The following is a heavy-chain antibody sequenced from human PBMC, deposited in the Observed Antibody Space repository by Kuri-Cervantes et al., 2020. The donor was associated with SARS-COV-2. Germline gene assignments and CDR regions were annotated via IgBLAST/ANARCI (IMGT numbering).Heavy chain of an antibody. Sequence: GGSLRLSCAASGFTFGSFAMSWVRHSPGKGLEWVSSISGSGGNPTYVASVKGRFTISRANSNNTLYLEMNSLRAEDTAVYYCARDYYYDSSGYYASYAHGHMDVWGQGTTVTVSS. CDR2: ISGSGGNP. V-gene: IGHV3-23*01. J-gene: IGHJ6*02. D-gene: IGHD3-22*01. CDR3: ARDYYYDSSGYYASYAHGHMDV. CDR1: GFTFGSFA.